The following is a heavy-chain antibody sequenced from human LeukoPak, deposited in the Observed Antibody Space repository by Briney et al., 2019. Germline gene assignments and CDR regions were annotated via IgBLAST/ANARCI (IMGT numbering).Heavy chain of an antibody. J-gene: IGHJ4*02. CDR3: ARHTRPDYDFWSGLDY. D-gene: IGHD3-3*01. CDR1: GGSISSGSYY. CDR2: IYTSGST. Sequence: SETLSLTCTVSGGSISSGSYYWSWIRQPAGKGLEWIGRIYTSGSTNYNPSLKSRVTISVDTSKNQFSLKLSSVTAADTAVYYCARHTRPDYDFWSGLDYWGQGTLVTVSS. V-gene: IGHV4-61*02.